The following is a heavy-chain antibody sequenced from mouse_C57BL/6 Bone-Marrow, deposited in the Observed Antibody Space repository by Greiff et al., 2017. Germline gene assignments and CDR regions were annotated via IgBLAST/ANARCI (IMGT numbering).Heavy chain of an antibody. D-gene: IGHD2-2*01. J-gene: IGHJ3*01. V-gene: IGHV5-4*01. CDR1: GFTFSSYA. Sequence: EVKLVESGGGLVKPGGSLKLSCAASGFTFSSYAMSWVRQTPEKRLEWVATISDGGSYTYSPDNVKGRFTISRDNAKNNLYLQMSHLKSEDTAMYYCARDRWLRFAYWGQGTLVTVSA. CDR2: ISDGGSYT. CDR3: ARDRWLRFAY.